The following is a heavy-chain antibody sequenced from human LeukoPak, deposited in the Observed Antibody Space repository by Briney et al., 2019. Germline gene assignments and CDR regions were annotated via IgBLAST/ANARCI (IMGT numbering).Heavy chain of an antibody. CDR2: ISGSGGSK. CDR1: GFTFSSYA. D-gene: IGHD3-10*01. V-gene: IGHV3-23*01. CDR3: AKDPMVRGIFGY. Sequence: GGSLRLSCAASGFTFSSYAMSWVRQAPGKGLEWVSAISGSGGSKYYVDSVKGRFTISRDNSKNTLYLQMNSLRAEDTAVYYCAKDPMVRGIFGYWGQGTLVTVSS. J-gene: IGHJ4*02.